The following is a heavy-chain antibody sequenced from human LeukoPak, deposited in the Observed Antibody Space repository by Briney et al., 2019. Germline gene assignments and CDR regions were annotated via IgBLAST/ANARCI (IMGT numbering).Heavy chain of an antibody. Sequence: GGSLRLSCAATGLSVSSNFMSWVRQAPGKGLEWVANIKQDGSEKYYVDSVKGRFTISRDNAKNSLYLQMNSLRAEDTAVYYCARNGAMVRGVIITSYYYGMDVWGQGTTVTVSS. CDR3: ARNGAMVRGVIITSYYYGMDV. V-gene: IGHV3-7*01. CDR1: GLSVSSNF. D-gene: IGHD3-10*01. CDR2: IKQDGSEK. J-gene: IGHJ6*02.